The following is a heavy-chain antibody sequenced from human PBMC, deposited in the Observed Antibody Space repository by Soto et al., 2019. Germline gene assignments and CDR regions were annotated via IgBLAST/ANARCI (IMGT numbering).Heavy chain of an antibody. CDR2: ISAYNGNT. CDR1: GYTFTSYG. CDR3: AREKAVYYDSSCSPGPMLY. V-gene: IGHV1-18*01. Sequence: QVQLVQSGAEVKKPGASVKVSCKASGYTFTSYGISWVRQAPGQGLEWMGWISAYNGNTNYAQKLQGRVTMTTDTSTSTAYMELRSLRSDDTAVYYCAREKAVYYDSSCSPGPMLYWGQGTLVTVSS. J-gene: IGHJ4*02. D-gene: IGHD3-22*01.